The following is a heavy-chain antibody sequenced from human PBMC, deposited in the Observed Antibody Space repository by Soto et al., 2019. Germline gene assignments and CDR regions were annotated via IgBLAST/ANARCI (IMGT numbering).Heavy chain of an antibody. CDR3: AAPRDEYGSGVSWFTYGMDI. CDR1: GFTFSDFA. CDR2: LGGAGGST. D-gene: IGHD3-10*01. J-gene: IGHJ6*02. V-gene: IGHV3-23*01. Sequence: GGSPRLSCLASGFTFSDFAMTWVRHVPGRGLEWVASLGGAGGSTYYAESVRGRFSISRDNSQNTLFLQMKRLTVDDTAIYYCAAPRDEYGSGVSWFTYGMDIWGQGTTVTVSS.